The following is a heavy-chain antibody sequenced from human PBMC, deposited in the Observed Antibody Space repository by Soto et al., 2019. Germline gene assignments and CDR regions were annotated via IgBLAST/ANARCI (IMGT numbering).Heavy chain of an antibody. CDR2: IYYSGST. CDR3: ASPKIAFYNWFDP. CDR1: GCSIRNSSYY. D-gene: IGHD3-3*02. V-gene: IGHV4-39*01. Sequence: PLEALSPTFTCSGCSIRNSSYYLGWIPQPPGKGLEWIGSIYYSGSTYYNPSLKSRVTISVDTSKNQFSLKLSSVTAADTAVYYCASPKIAFYNWFDPWGQGTLVTVSS. J-gene: IGHJ5*02.